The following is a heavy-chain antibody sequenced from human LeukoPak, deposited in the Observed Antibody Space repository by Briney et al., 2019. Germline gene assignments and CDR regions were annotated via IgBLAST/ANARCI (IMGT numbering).Heavy chain of an antibody. D-gene: IGHD6-19*01. CDR3: ARAVYSSGWFTNFYYFDY. V-gene: IGHV1-2*04. Sequence: ASVKVSCKASGYTFTGYYMHWVRQAPGQGLEWMGWINPNSGGTNYAQKFQGWVTMTRDTSISTAYMELSRLRSGDTAVYYCARAVYSSGWFTNFYYFDYWGQGTLVTVSS. CDR1: GYTFTGYY. CDR2: INPNSGGT. J-gene: IGHJ4*02.